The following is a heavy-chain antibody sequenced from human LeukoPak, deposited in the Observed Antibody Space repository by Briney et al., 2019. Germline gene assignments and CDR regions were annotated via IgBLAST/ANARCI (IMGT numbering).Heavy chain of an antibody. V-gene: IGHV4-59*08. D-gene: IGHD1-26*01. J-gene: IGHJ4*02. CDR2: IYSSGNT. Sequence: PSETLSLTCTVPGGSISSYYWTWIRQPPGKGLEWIGYIYSSGNTNYNPSLNSRVTISLDTSKNQFSLMLRSLTAADTAVYYCARQVGATSVDYWGQGTLVTVSS. CDR1: GGSISSYY. CDR3: ARQVGATSVDY.